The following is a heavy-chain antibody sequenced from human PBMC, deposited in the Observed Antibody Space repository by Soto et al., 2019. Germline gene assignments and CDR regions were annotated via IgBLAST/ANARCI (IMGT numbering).Heavy chain of an antibody. CDR2: ISSSSSTI. CDR1: GFTFSSYS. CDR3: SRDWGYSSSFAYYYYGMDV. J-gene: IGHJ6*02. Sequence: EVQLVESGGGLVQPGGSLRLSCAASGFTFSSYSMNWVRQAPGKGLEWVSYISSSSSTIYYADSVKGRFTISRDNAKNSLYLQRNSLRDEDTAVYYCSRDWGYSSSFAYYYYGMDVWCRWTTVTLSS. V-gene: IGHV3-48*02. D-gene: IGHD6-6*01.